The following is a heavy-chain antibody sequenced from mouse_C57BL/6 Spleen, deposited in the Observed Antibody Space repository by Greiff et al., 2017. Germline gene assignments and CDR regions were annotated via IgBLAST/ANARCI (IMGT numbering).Heavy chain of an antibody. J-gene: IGHJ1*03. CDR1: GFTFSSYA. CDR3: ARDRDYGSNWYFDV. D-gene: IGHD1-1*01. Sequence: EVQVVESGGGLVKPGGSLKLSCAASGFTFSSYAMSWVRQTPEKRLEWVATISDGGSYTYYPDNVKGRFTISRDNAKNNLYLQMSHLKSEDTAMYYCARDRDYGSNWYFDVWGTGTTVTVSS. CDR2: ISDGGSYT. V-gene: IGHV5-4*01.